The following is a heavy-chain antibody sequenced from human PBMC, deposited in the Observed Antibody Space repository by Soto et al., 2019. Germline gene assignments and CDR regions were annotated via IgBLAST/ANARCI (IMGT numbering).Heavy chain of an antibody. D-gene: IGHD4-17*01. CDR1: GYSFTSYW. CDR2: IYPGDSDT. CDR3: ARRPHFDYGGNSGMGIEAFDI. V-gene: IGHV5-51*01. J-gene: IGHJ3*02. Sequence: GESLKISCKGSGYSFTSYWIGWVRQMPGKGLEWMGIIYPGDSDTRYSPSFQGQVTISADKSISTAYLQWSSLKASDTAMYYCARRPHFDYGGNSGMGIEAFDIWGQGTMVTVSS.